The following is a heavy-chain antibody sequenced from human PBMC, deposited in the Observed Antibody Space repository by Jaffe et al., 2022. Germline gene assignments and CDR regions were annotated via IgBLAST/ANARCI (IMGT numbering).Heavy chain of an antibody. CDR2: IYYSGST. CDR3: ARAAHIWGSYRIDY. Sequence: QVQLQESGPGLVKPSETLSLTCTVSGGSISSYYWSWIRQPPGKGLEWIGYIYYSGSTNYNPSLKSRVTISVDTSKNQFSLKLSSVTAADTAVYYCARAAHIWGSYRIDYWGQGTLVTVSS. CDR1: GGSISSYY. D-gene: IGHD3-16*02. J-gene: IGHJ4*02. V-gene: IGHV4-59*01.